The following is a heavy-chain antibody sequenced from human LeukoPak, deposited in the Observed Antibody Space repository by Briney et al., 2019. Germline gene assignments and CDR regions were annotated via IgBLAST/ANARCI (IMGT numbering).Heavy chain of an antibody. CDR2: MNQDGSRK. CDR3: TRDSQGSGTYSTHH. V-gene: IGHV3-7*01. J-gene: IGHJ5*02. D-gene: IGHD3-10*01. Sequence: PGGSLRLSCVASGFTFSSSWMSWVRQGPGKGPEWVANMNQDGSRKYYVDSVKGRFTISRDNAKNSLFLQMNGLRDEDTAVYYCTRDSQGSGTYSTHHWGQGTLVTVSS. CDR1: GFTFSSSW.